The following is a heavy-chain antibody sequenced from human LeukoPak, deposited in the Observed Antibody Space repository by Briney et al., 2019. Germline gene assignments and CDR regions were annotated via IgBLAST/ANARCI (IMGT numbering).Heavy chain of an antibody. D-gene: IGHD6-13*01. CDR1: GFTFSSYA. CDR3: AREKRGYSSTYNDY. J-gene: IGHJ4*02. CDR2: ISYDGSNK. Sequence: GGSLRLSCAASGFTFSSYAMHWVSQAPGKGLEWVAVISYDGSNKYYADSVKGRFTISRDNSKNTPYLQMNSLRAEDTAVYYCAREKRGYSSTYNDYWGQGTLVTVSS. V-gene: IGHV3-30-3*01.